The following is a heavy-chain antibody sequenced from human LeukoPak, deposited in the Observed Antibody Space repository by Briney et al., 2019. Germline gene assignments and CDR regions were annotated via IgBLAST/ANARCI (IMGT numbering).Heavy chain of an antibody. D-gene: IGHD3-10*01. V-gene: IGHV3-7*01. Sequence: PGGSLRLSCAASGFTFNRYWMNWVRQAPGKGLEWVANIKEDGSEQNYVDSMKGRFTISRDNAKNSLFLQMNSLRAEDTAVYYCVGAGYYFDYWGQGTLVTVSS. CDR1: GFTFNRYW. J-gene: IGHJ4*02. CDR2: IKEDGSEQ. CDR3: VGAGYYFDY.